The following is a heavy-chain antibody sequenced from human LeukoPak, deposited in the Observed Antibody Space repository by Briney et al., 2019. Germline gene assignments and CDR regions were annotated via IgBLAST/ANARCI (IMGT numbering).Heavy chain of an antibody. D-gene: IGHD5-12*01. Sequence: GESLKISCKGSGYSFTTYWIGWVRQMPGKGLEWMGVIYPGDSDARYGPSFQGQVTNSVDKSNTTAYLQWSSLKASDTAMYYCARYSSGSDTYYFDYWGQGTLITVSS. CDR1: GYSFTTYW. CDR2: IYPGDSDA. V-gene: IGHV5-51*01. CDR3: ARYSSGSDTYYFDY. J-gene: IGHJ4*02.